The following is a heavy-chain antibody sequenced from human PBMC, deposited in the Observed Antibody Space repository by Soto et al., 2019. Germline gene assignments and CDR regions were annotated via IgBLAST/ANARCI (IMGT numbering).Heavy chain of an antibody. CDR1: GFTVSSNY. V-gene: IGHV3-53*01. J-gene: IGHJ6*02. Sequence: GGSLRLSCAASGFTVSSNYMSWVRQAPGKGLEWVSVIYSGGSTYYADSVKGRFTISRDNSTNTLYLQMNSLRAEDTAVYYCARDRSGFWSGYPDYYYGMDVWGQGTTVTVSS. D-gene: IGHD3-3*01. CDR2: IYSGGST. CDR3: ARDRSGFWSGYPDYYYGMDV.